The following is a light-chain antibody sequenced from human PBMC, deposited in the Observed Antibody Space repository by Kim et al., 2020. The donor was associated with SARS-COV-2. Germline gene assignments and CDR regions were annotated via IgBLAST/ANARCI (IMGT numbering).Light chain of an antibody. V-gene: IGKV3-11*01. CDR3: QQRSNWPGGGVT. CDR2: DAS. J-gene: IGKJ3*01. CDR1: QSVSSY. Sequence: EIVLTQSPATLSLSPGERATLSCRASQSVSSYLAWYQQKPGQAPRLLIYDASNRATGIPARFSGSGSGTDFTLTISSLEPEDFAVYYCQQRSNWPGGGVTFGPGTKVDIK.